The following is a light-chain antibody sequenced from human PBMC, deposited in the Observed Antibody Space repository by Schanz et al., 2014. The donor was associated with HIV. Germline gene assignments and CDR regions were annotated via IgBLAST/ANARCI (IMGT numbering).Light chain of an antibody. J-gene: IGKJ1*01. Sequence: EIVMTQSPATLSVSPGERATLSCRTSQSVSSNLAWYQQKPGQAPRLLISGASTRATGIPARFSGSGSGTEFTLTISGLQSEDFALYYCLQHNNWPWTFGQGTKVEIK. CDR3: LQHNNWPWT. V-gene: IGKV3-15*01. CDR2: GAS. CDR1: QSVSSN.